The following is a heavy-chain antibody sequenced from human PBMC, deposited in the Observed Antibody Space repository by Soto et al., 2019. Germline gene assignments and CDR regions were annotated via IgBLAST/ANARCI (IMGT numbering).Heavy chain of an antibody. V-gene: IGHV3-23*01. CDR1: GFSLSSYA. D-gene: IGHD1-1*01. CDR3: ATWHEREHAYDV. CDR2: ISGSGGST. Sequence: PGGSLRLSCAASGFSLSSYAMTWVRQAPGKGLEWVSAISGSGGSTYYADSVKGRFTISRDSSKTTVYLQMNDLRPDDTAVYYCATWHEREHAYDVWGQGTTVTVSS. J-gene: IGHJ3*01.